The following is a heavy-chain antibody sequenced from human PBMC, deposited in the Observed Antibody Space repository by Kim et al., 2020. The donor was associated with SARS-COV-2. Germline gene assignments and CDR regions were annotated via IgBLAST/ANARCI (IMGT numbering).Heavy chain of an antibody. V-gene: IGHV3-7*01. CDR2: IKPDGSEK. CDR3: ARPNHRDYESSAYRGMDV. Sequence: GGSLRLSCAASEFTFSNYWMSWVRQAPGKGLEWVANIKPDGSEKDYVDSVKGRFTISRDNAQNSLYLQMNSVRAEDTAVYYCARPNHRDYESSAYRGMDVWGQGTTVTVSS. CDR1: EFTFSNYW. J-gene: IGHJ6*02. D-gene: IGHD3-22*01.